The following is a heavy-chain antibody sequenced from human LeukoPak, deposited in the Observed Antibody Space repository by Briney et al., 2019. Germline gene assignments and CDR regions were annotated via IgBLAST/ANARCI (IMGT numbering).Heavy chain of an antibody. CDR3: ARDSSSWPWYFDL. V-gene: IGHV1-18*01. CDR2: ISVYNGHT. D-gene: IGHD6-13*01. CDR1: GYTFTSYD. Sequence: ASVKVSCKASGYTFTSYDINWVRQATGQGLEWMGWISVYNGHTNYAQKLQGRVTMTTDTSTSTAYMELRSLRSDDTAVYYCARDSSSWPWYFDLWGRGTLVTVSS. J-gene: IGHJ2*01.